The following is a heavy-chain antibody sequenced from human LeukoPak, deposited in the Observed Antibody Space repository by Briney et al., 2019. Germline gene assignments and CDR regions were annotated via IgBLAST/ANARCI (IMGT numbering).Heavy chain of an antibody. Sequence: GESLKISCKASGYTFTGYYMHWVRQAPGQGLEWMGWINPNSGGTNYAQKFQGRVTMTRDTSISTAYMELSRLRSDDTAVYYCARSPVRFGELSLYWYFDLWGRGTLVTVSS. CDR1: GYTFTGYY. D-gene: IGHD3-10*01. J-gene: IGHJ2*01. CDR2: INPNSGGT. CDR3: ARSPVRFGELSLYWYFDL. V-gene: IGHV1-2*02.